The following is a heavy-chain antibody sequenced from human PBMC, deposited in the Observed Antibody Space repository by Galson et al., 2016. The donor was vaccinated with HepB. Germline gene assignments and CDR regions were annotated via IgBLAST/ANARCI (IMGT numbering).Heavy chain of an antibody. CDR2: FDPEDGET. Sequence: SVKVSCKVSGYTLTELSMHWVRQAPGKGLEWMGGFDPEDGETIYAQKFQGRVTMTEDTSTDTAYMELSSLRSEDTAVDYCATGVAVAGYYYYGMDVWGQGTTVTVSS. CDR1: GYTLTELS. V-gene: IGHV1-24*01. J-gene: IGHJ6*02. CDR3: ATGVAVAGYYYYGMDV. D-gene: IGHD6-19*01.